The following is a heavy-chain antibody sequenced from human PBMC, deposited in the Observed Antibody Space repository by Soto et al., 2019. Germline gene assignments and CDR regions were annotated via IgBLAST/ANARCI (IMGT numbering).Heavy chain of an antibody. D-gene: IGHD3-3*01. J-gene: IGHJ4*02. Sequence: GGSLRLSCAASGFTFSDYYMSWIRQAPGKGLEWVSYISSSGSTIYYADSVKGRFTISRDNAKNSLYLQMNSLRAEDTAVYYCATIGRYDFMMFDYWGQGTLVTVSS. V-gene: IGHV3-11*01. CDR2: ISSSGSTI. CDR1: GFTFSDYY. CDR3: ATIGRYDFMMFDY.